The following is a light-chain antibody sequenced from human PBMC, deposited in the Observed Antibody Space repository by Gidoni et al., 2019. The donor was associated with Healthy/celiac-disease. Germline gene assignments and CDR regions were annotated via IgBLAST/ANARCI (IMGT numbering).Light chain of an antibody. J-gene: IGLJ2*01. CDR2: YVS. Sequence: QSALTQPASVSGSPGQSITISCTGTSSDVGCYNLVSWYQQHPGKAPKLMIYYVSNRPSVVSNRFSGSKSGNTASLTISGLQAEDGADYYCSSYTSSSTLVFGGGTKLTVL. CDR1: SSDVGCYNL. CDR3: SSYTSSSTLV. V-gene: IGLV2-14*01.